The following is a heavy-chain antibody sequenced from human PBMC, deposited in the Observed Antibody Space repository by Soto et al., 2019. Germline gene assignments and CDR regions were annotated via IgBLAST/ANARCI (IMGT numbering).Heavy chain of an antibody. D-gene: IGHD5-12*01. V-gene: IGHV3-7*01. Sequence: GVSLRLSCAASGFTFSSYWMSWVRQAPGKGLEWVANIKQDGSEKYYVDSVKGRFTISRDNAKNSLYLQMNSLRAEDTAVYYCARDPGDIVGARYDLFAFWAQGTMVTVSS. CDR1: GFTFSSYW. CDR2: IKQDGSEK. J-gene: IGHJ3*01. CDR3: ARDPGDIVGARYDLFAF.